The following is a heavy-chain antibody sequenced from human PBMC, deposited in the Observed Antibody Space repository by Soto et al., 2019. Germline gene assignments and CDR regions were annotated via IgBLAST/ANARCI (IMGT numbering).Heavy chain of an antibody. CDR3: ARGTVYYCPNDKCGFFFDH. J-gene: IGHJ4*02. D-gene: IGHD2-8*01. Sequence: QVQLQESGSGLLKPSQTLSLDCSGSGDSLRRGFHHWSWIRQTPGKGLQLIGYIDTNGDTHYDPSLRNRLNMSIVTTESRFSLKVTSVTAADTAVYYCARGTVYYCPNDKCGFFFDHWGQGALVTVTS. CDR2: IDTNGDT. CDR1: GDSLRRGFHH. V-gene: IGHV4-31*03.